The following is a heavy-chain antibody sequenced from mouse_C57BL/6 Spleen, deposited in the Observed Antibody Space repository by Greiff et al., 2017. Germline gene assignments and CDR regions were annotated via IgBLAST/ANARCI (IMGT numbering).Heavy chain of an antibody. J-gene: IGHJ4*01. V-gene: IGHV1-19*01. CDR3: ARRWDGDYAMDY. CDR1: GYTFTDYY. Sequence: VQLKQSGPVLVKPGASVKMSCKASGYTFTDYYMNWVKQSHRKSLEWIGVINPYNGGTSYNQKFKGKATLTVDKSSRTAYMELNSLTSEDSAVYYCARRWDGDYAMDYWGQGTSVTVSS. CDR2: INPYNGGT. D-gene: IGHD4-1*01.